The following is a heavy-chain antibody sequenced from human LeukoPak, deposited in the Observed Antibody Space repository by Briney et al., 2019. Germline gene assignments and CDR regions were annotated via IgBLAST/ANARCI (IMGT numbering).Heavy chain of an antibody. CDR1: GFTISDHY. V-gene: IGHV3-72*01. D-gene: IGHD2/OR15-2a*01. J-gene: IGHJ4*02. CDR2: IRNKANSYRT. Sequence: GGSLRLSCAASGFTISDHYMYCVRQAPGKGLEWIGRIRNKANSYRTEFAASVKGRFTPSIDDSKNSLYLQMNSLKTEDTALYYGRAGSFSPIEYWGQGTLVTVSS. CDR3: RAGSFSPIEY.